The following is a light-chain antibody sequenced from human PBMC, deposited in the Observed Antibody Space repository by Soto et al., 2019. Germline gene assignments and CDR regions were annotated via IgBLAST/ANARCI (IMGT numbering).Light chain of an antibody. J-gene: IGLJ2*01. CDR1: SSDVGGYNY. CDR3: SSYTSSSTPYVV. Sequence: QSVLTQPASVSGSPGQSITISCTGTSSDVGGYNYVSGYQQHPGKAPKLVIYEVSNRPSGVSNRFSGSKSGNTASLTISGLQAEDEADYYCSSYTSSSTPYVVFGGGTKVTVL. V-gene: IGLV2-14*01. CDR2: EVS.